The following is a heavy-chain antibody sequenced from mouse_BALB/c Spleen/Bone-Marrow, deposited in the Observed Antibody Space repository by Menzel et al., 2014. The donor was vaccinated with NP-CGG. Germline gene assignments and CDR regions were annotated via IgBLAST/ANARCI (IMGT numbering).Heavy chain of an antibody. Sequence: VKLVESGPDLVSPSQSLSITCTVSGFSLTSYGLHWVRQPPGKGLEWLVVIWSDGSTTYNSALKSRLSISKDNSKSQVFLKMNSLQTDDTAMYYCARHRYGAMDYWGQGTSVTVSS. V-gene: IGHV2-6-2*01. CDR1: GFSLTSYG. CDR3: ARHRYGAMDY. CDR2: IWSDGST. D-gene: IGHD2-14*01. J-gene: IGHJ4*01.